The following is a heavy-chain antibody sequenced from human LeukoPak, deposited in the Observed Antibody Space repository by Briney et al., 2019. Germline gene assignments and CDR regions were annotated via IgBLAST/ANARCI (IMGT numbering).Heavy chain of an antibody. CDR2: IKEDGSEK. V-gene: IGHV3-7*01. CDR1: GFTFNSYW. D-gene: IGHD3-9*01. Sequence: GGSLRLSCAASGFTFNSYWMSWVRQAPGKGLEWVANIKEDGSEKFYADSVKGRFTISRDNAKKSLYVQMNSLRAEDTAVCYCASGGTVLRYFDWLSTDYYFDYWGQGTLVTVSS. J-gene: IGHJ4*02. CDR3: ASGGTVLRYFDWLSTDYYFDY.